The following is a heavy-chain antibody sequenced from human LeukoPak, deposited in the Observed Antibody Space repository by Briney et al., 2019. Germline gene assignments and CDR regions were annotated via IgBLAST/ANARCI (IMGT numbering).Heavy chain of an antibody. CDR1: GYTFTGYY. CDR3: ARALRRGIAVAGPDY. D-gene: IGHD6-19*01. CDR2: INPNSGGT. Sequence: GASVRVSCKASGYTFTGYYMHWVRQAPGQGLEWMGWINPNSGGTNYAQKFQGRVTMTRDTSSSTAYMGLSRLRSDDTAVYYCARALRRGIAVAGPDYWGQGTLVTVSS. J-gene: IGHJ4*02. V-gene: IGHV1-2*02.